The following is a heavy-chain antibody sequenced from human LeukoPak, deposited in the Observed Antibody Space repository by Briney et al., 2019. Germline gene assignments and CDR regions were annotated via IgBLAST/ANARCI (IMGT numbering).Heavy chain of an antibody. CDR1: GISISGDN. CDR3: ARGPYSPGGRFDY. Sequence: PGGALVPSWAAAGISISGDNRRGGRPAAGKGLGMGSIIDISGSTNYADTLKGRVTISRDISTNNLYLQMNSLRAEDTAVYYCARGPYSPGGRFDYWGQGTLVTVFS. J-gene: IGHJ4*02. D-gene: IGHD2-21*01. CDR2: IDISGST. V-gene: IGHV3-53*01.